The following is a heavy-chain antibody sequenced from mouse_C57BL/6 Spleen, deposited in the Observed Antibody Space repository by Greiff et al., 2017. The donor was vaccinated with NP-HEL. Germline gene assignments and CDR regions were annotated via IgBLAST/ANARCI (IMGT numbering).Heavy chain of an antibody. Sequence: VQLQQPGAELVKPGASVKLSCKASGYTFTSYWMHWVKQRPGQGLEWIGLIHPNSGSTNYNEKFKSKATLTVDKSSSTAYMQLSSLTSEDSAVYDCAKSQISYYFDYWGQGTTLTVSS. CDR3: AKSQISYYFDY. CDR2: IHPNSGST. D-gene: IGHD1-3*01. J-gene: IGHJ2*01. V-gene: IGHV1-64*01. CDR1: GYTFTSYW.